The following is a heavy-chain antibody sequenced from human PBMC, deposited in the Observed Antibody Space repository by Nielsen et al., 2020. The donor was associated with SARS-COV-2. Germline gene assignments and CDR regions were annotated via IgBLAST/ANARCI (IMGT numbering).Heavy chain of an antibody. V-gene: IGHV4-61*08. J-gene: IGHJ4*02. CDR2: IFYRGNT. CDR1: GATISSGVSA. Sequence: SETLSLTCTVSGATISSGVSAWIWMRQPPGKGLEWIGYIFYRGNTNYNPSLKSRVTISVDTSKNQFSLKVNSVTAADTAVYYCVRIDMATISVDYWGRGALVTVSS. CDR3: VRIDMATISVDY. D-gene: IGHD5-24*01.